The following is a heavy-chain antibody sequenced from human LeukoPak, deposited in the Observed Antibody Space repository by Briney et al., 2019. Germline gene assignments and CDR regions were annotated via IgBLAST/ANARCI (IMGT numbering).Heavy chain of an antibody. CDR3: ARVDAYYDILTGYYSPYYFDY. D-gene: IGHD3-9*01. V-gene: IGHV1-18*01. Sequence: ASVKVSCKASGYTFTSYGISWVRQAPGQGLEWMGWISAYNSNTNYAQKLQGRVTMTTDTSTSTAYMELRSLRSDDTAVYYCARVDAYYDILTGYYSPYYFDYWGQGTLVTVSS. CDR2: ISAYNSNT. J-gene: IGHJ4*02. CDR1: GYTFTSYG.